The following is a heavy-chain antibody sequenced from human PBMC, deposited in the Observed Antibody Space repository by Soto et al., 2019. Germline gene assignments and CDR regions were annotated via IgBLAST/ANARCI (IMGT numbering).Heavy chain of an antibody. CDR2: ISSSSSYI. D-gene: IGHD2-15*01. J-gene: IGHJ4*02. V-gene: IGHV3-21*01. CDR3: ARGGYCSGGSCYRGDY. Sequence: GGSLRLSCAASGFTFSSYSMNWVRQAPGKGLEWVSSISSSSSYIYYADSVKGRFTISRDNAKNSLYLQMNSLRAEDTAVYYCARGGYCSGGSCYRGDYWGQGTLVTVSS. CDR1: GFTFSSYS.